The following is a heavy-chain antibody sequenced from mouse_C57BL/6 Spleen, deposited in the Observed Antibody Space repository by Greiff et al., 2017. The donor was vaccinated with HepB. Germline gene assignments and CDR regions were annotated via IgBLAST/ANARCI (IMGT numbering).Heavy chain of an antibody. CDR2: IGPGSGST. V-gene: IGHV1-77*01. CDR3: ARGYYYGSSWFDD. J-gene: IGHJ2*01. Sequence: VQLQQSGAELVKPGASVKISCKASGYTFTDYYINWVKQRPGQGLEWIGKIGPGSGSTYYNEKFKGKATLTADKSSSPTYMQLSSLTSEDSAVYFCARGYYYGSSWFDDWGQGTTLTVSS. CDR1: GYTFTDYY. D-gene: IGHD1-1*01.